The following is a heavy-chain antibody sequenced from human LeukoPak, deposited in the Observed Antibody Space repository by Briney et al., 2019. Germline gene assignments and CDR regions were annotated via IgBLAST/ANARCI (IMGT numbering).Heavy chain of an antibody. Sequence: PSETLSLTCTVSGGSISSGDYYWSWIRQPPGKGLEWIGYIYYSGSTYYNPSLKSRVTISVDTSKNQFSLKLTSVTAADTAVYYCARDPDRDGSGSIAFDIWGQGTMVTVSS. J-gene: IGHJ3*02. CDR2: IYYSGST. D-gene: IGHD3-10*01. CDR3: ARDPDRDGSGSIAFDI. CDR1: GGSISSGDYY. V-gene: IGHV4-30-4*01.